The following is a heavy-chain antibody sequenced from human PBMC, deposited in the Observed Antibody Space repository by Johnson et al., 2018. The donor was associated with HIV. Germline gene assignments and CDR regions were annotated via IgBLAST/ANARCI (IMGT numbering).Heavy chain of an antibody. D-gene: IGHD2-15*01. V-gene: IGHV3-66*01. CDR3: ARVRVGAILADAFDI. Sequence: MQLVESGGGLVQPGGSLRLSCAASDFTVSSNYMNWVRQAPGKGLEWVSVIYSGGSTYYADSVKGRFTISRDNSKNTLYLQMNSLRAEDTAGYYCARVRVGAILADAFDIWGQGTMVTVSS. CDR1: DFTVSSNY. CDR2: IYSGGST. J-gene: IGHJ3*02.